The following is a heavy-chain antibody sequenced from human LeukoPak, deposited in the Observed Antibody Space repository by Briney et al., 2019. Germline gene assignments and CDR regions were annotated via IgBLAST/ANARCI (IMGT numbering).Heavy chain of an antibody. D-gene: IGHD6-13*01. V-gene: IGHV3-7*03. CDR1: GFTFSNYW. Sequence: PGGSLRLSCAASGFTFSNYWMSWVRQVPGKGLEWVANIKQDGSEKYYVDSVKGRFTISRDNAKNSLYLQMNSLRAEDTAVYYCARRGGSSWYNWFDPWGQGTLVTVSS. CDR2: IKQDGSEK. CDR3: ARRGGSSWYNWFDP. J-gene: IGHJ5*02.